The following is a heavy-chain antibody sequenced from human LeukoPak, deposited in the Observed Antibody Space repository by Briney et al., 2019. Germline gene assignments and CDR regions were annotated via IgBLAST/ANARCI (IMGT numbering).Heavy chain of an antibody. D-gene: IGHD3-9*01. CDR2: ISYDGSNK. V-gene: IGHV3-30-3*01. J-gene: IGHJ3*02. CDR1: GFTFSSYA. Sequence: GRSLRLSCAASGFTFSSYAMHWVRQAPGKGLEWVAVISYDGSNKYYADSVKGRFTISRDNSKNTLYLQMNSLRAEDTAVYYCASSPRYYDILTGYHTGDAFDIWGQGTMVTVSS. CDR3: ASSPRYYDILTGYHTGDAFDI.